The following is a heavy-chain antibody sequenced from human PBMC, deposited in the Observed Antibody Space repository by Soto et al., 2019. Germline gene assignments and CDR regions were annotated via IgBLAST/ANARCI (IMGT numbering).Heavy chain of an antibody. CDR1: GFTFSSYG. V-gene: IGHV3-33*01. J-gene: IGHJ4*02. CDR2: IWYDGSNK. CDR3: ARRACSGGSCYLSGYFDY. Sequence: QVQLVESGGGVGQPGRSLRLSCAASGFTFSSYGMHWVRQAPGKGLEWVAVIWYDGSNKYYADSVKGRFTISRDNSKNTLYLQMNSLRAEDTAVYYCARRACSGGSCYLSGYFDYWGQGTLVTVSS. D-gene: IGHD2-15*01.